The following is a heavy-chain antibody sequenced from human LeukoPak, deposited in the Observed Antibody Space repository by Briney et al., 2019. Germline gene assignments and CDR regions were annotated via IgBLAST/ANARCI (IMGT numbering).Heavy chain of an antibody. CDR2: INPNSGGT. CDR3: AKDTSPPDWFDP. J-gene: IGHJ5*02. D-gene: IGHD1-26*01. Sequence: GGSVKVSCKASGYTFTGYYMHWVRQAPGQGLEWMGWINPNSGGTKYAQKFQGRVTMTRDTSISTAYMELSRLRSDDTAVYYCAKDTSPPDWFDPWGQGTLVTVSS. CDR1: GYTFTGYY. V-gene: IGHV1-2*02.